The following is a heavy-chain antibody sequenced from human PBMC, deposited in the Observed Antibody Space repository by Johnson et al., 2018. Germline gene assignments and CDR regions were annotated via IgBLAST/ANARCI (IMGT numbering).Heavy chain of an antibody. J-gene: IGHJ6*03. Sequence: QVQLVESGAEVKKPGASVKVSCKASGYTFTSYYMHWVRQAPGQGLEWMGIINPSGGSTSYAQKFQGRVTMTRDTSTSTVYMELSSLRSEDTAVYYCARDPANYDYYYYYMDVWGQGTTVTVSS. V-gene: IGHV1-46*01. CDR3: ARDPANYDYYYYYMDV. CDR1: GYTFTSYY. D-gene: IGHD1-7*01. CDR2: INPSGGST.